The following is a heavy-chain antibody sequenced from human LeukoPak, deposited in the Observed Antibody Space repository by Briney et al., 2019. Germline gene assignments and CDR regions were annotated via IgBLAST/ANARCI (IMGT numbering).Heavy chain of an antibody. J-gene: IGHJ3*02. Sequence: KPSETLSLTCTVSGGSISSYYWSWIRQPPGKGLEWIGYIFYSGSTNYNPSLKSRVTISVDTSKNQFPLKLSSVTAADTAVYYCARDYSSSSLSAFDIWGQGTMVTVSS. CDR2: IFYSGST. D-gene: IGHD6-6*01. CDR1: GGSISSYY. V-gene: IGHV4-59*12. CDR3: ARDYSSSSLSAFDI.